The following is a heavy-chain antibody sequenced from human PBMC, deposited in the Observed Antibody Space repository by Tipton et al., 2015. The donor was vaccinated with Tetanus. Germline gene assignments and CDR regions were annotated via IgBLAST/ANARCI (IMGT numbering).Heavy chain of an antibody. Sequence: TLSLTCTVSGGSISSYYCSWIRHPPGKGLERIGYIYYSWSTNYNPSLKSRVTISVDTSKNQFSLKLSSVTAAATAVYYCARVSSSLAGERFDSWAQGPLVPVPS. J-gene: IGHJ4*02. D-gene: IGHD3-10*01. CDR2: IYYSWST. CDR1: GGSISSYY. CDR3: ARVSSSLAGERFDS. V-gene: IGHV4-59*01.